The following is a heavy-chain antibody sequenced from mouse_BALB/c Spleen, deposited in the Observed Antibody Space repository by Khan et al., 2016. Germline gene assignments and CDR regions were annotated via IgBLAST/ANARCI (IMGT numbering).Heavy chain of an antibody. CDR2: ISYDGSN. Sequence: EVQLQESGKGRVKPSQSLSLTCSVPGYSIPSGYYWNWIRQFPGNNLEWMGYISYDGSNNYNPSLKNRISIARDTSKNQFFLKLNSVTTEDTATSYCARLRRVYAMDYWGQGTSVTVSS. V-gene: IGHV3-6*02. CDR1: GYSIPSGYY. D-gene: IGHD2-12*01. CDR3: ARLRRVYAMDY. J-gene: IGHJ4*01.